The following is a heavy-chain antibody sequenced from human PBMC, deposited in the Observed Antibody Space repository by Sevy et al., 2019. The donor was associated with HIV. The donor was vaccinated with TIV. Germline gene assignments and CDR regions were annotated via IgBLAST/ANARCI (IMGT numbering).Heavy chain of an antibody. CDR3: ACDLQFYDYGDYGPAIMPDY. V-gene: IGHV3-33*01. D-gene: IGHD4-17*01. CDR1: GFTFSTYG. J-gene: IGHJ4*02. Sequence: GGSLRLSCAASGFTFSTYGMHWVRQAPGKGLEWVAVMRCDGSNTYYADSVKGRFTISRDIAKNTLNLQMNSLRAEDTDVYYCACDLQFYDYGDYGPAIMPDYWGQGTLVTVSS. CDR2: MRCDGSNT.